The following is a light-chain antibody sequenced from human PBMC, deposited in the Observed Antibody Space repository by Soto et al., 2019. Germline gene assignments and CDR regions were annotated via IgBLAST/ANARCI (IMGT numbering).Light chain of an antibody. CDR3: QQYNSYPLT. CDR1: QSIRSW. J-gene: IGKJ4*01. Sequence: DIPMTQSPSTLSASVGDIVTITCRASQSIRSWLAWYQQKPGKAPKLLIYKASSLESGVPSRFSGSGSGTEFTLTISSLQPDDFATYYCQQYNSYPLTFGGGTKVEIK. CDR2: KAS. V-gene: IGKV1-5*03.